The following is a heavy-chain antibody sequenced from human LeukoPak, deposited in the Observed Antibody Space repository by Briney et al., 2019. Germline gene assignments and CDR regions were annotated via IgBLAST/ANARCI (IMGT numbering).Heavy chain of an antibody. CDR2: IYYSGST. V-gene: IGHV4-59*12. D-gene: IGHD4-17*01. Sequence: SETLSLTCTVSGGSISSYYWSWIRQPPGKGLEWIGYIYYSGSTYYNPSLKSRVTISVDTSKNQFSLKLSSVTAADTAVYYCARGSPTVTHLRGAFDIWGQGTMVTVSS. CDR1: GGSISSYY. J-gene: IGHJ3*02. CDR3: ARGSPTVTHLRGAFDI.